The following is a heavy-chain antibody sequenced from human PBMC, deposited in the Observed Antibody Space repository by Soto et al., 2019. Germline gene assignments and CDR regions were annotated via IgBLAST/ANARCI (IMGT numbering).Heavy chain of an antibody. V-gene: IGHV4-59*01. D-gene: IGHD5-18*01. J-gene: IGHJ6*02. CDR3: ARVDTAMVLSGRLRGWVEGLYDG. CDR1: GGSISSYY. CDR2: IYYSGST. Sequence: PSETLSLTCTVSGGSISSYYWSWIWQPPGKGLEWIGYIYYSGSTNYNPSLKSRVTISVDTSKNQFSLKLSSVTAADTAVYYCARVDTAMVLSGRLRGWVEGLYDGWAQGTTVTVSS.